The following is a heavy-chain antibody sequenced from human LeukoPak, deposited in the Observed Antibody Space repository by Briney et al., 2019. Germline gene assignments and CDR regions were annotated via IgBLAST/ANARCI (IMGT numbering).Heavy chain of an antibody. CDR2: FFTGNT. Sequence: SETLSLTCTVSGVFINSNTYSWGWIRQPPGGGAGVDWDNFFTGNTYYNPSLKSRVTISVDTSKNQFSLNLSSVTAADTAVYYCARGDITMVRGVRDNWFDPWGQGTLVTVSS. D-gene: IGHD3-10*01. CDR3: ARGDITMVRGVRDNWFDP. CDR1: GVFINSNTYS. J-gene: IGHJ5*02. V-gene: IGHV4-39*07.